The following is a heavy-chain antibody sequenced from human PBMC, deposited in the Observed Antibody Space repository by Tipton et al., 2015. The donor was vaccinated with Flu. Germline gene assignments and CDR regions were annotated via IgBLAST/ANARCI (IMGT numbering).Heavy chain of an antibody. CDR2: IKADGSET. CDR3: ARDDAFDI. V-gene: IGHV3-7*01. CDR1: GFTFSNYW. Sequence: SLRLSCAASGFTFSNYWMSWVRQAPGKGLEWVANIKADGSETYYVDSVKGRFTISRDNARDSLSLQMNSLRAEDTALYYCARDDAFDIWGQGTMVTVAS. J-gene: IGHJ3*02.